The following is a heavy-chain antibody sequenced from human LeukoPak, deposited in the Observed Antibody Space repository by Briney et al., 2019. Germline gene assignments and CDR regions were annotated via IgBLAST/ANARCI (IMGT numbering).Heavy chain of an antibody. J-gene: IGHJ4*02. CDR2: IYSGGST. D-gene: IGHD3-10*01. CDR3: ARDRTMVRGVPAFDY. V-gene: IGHV3-66*01. CDR1: GFTVSSNH. Sequence: GGSLRLSCAASGFTVSSNHMSWVREAPRKGAEWVSVIYSGGSTYYADSVKGRFTISRDNSKNTLYLQMNSLRAEDTAVYYCARDRTMVRGVPAFDYWGQGTLVTVSS.